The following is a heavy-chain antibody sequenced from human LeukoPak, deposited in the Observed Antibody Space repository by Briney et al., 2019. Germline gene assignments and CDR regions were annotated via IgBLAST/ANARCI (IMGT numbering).Heavy chain of an antibody. CDR3: ARGPPNWGYDY. J-gene: IGHJ4*02. Sequence: APVKVSCKASGYTFTSYDINWVRQATGQGLEWMGWMSPNSGNTGYAQKFQGSVTMTRSTSMSTAYMELSSLRSEDTAVYYCARGPPNWGYDYWGQGTLVTVSS. D-gene: IGHD7-27*01. CDR2: MSPNSGNT. V-gene: IGHV1-8*01. CDR1: GYTFTSYD.